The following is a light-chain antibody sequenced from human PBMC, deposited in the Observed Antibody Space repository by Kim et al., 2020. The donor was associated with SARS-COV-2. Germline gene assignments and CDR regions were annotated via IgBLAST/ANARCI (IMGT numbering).Light chain of an antibody. CDR2: GAS. CDR3: QQYNKWPLT. V-gene: IGKV3-15*01. CDR1: QSVSSN. J-gene: IGKJ4*01. Sequence: EIVMTQSPATLSVSPGERATLSCRASQSVSSNLAWYQQKPGQAPRLLIYGASTRATGIPARFSGSVSGTEFALTISSLQSEDYAVYYCQQYNKWPLTFGGGTKVDIK.